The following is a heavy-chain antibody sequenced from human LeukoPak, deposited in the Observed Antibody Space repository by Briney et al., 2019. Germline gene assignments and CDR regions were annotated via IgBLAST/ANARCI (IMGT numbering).Heavy chain of an antibody. V-gene: IGHV3-74*01. CDR2: INSDGSST. Sequence: GGSLRLSCAASGFTFSNAWMHWVRQAPGKGLVWVSRINSDGSSTRYADSVKGRFTISRDNARNTLYLQMNSLRAEDTAVYYCARDGAAAVNYWGQGTLVTVSS. CDR1: GFTFSNAW. J-gene: IGHJ4*02. D-gene: IGHD6-25*01. CDR3: ARDGAAAVNY.